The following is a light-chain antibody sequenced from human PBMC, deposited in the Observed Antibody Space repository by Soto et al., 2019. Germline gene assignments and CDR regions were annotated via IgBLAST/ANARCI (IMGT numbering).Light chain of an antibody. J-gene: IGKJ3*01. V-gene: IGKV3-20*01. Sequence: EMVLTQSPGTLSLSPGERATLSCRASQSVSSSLAWYQQKPGRSPRLLIYGASTRAIGIPARFSGSVSGTEFTLTISSLQSEDFAVYYCQQYGSSPYSFGPGTKVDI. CDR3: QQYGSSPYS. CDR1: QSVSSS. CDR2: GAS.